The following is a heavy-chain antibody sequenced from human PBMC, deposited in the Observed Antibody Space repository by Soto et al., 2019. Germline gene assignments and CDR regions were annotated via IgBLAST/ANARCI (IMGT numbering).Heavy chain of an antibody. CDR2: ISAGSLFI. V-gene: IGHV3-21*01. J-gene: IGHJ4*02. CDR3: ARSPGVGVRGAY. D-gene: IGHD3-16*01. CDR1: GFTFSAYN. Sequence: LRLSCAGSGFTFSAYNINWVRQAPWKGLEWVSSISAGSLFIYQPDSMKGRFTISRDDARNSVYLHMSGLTAEDTAVYYCARSPGVGVRGAYWGQGTLVTVSS.